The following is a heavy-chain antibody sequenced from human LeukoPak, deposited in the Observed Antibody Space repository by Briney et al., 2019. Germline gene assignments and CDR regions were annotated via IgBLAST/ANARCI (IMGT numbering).Heavy chain of an antibody. D-gene: IGHD2-2*01. CDR2: IRYDGSNK. V-gene: IGHV3-30*02. CDR1: GFTFSSYG. CDR3: AKGSIVVVPAADNPDY. J-gene: IGHJ4*02. Sequence: GGSLRLSCAASGFTFSSYGMHWVRQAPGKGLEWVAFIRYDGSNKYYADSVMGRFTISRDNSKNTLYLQMNSLRAEDTAVYYCAKGSIVVVPAADNPDYWGQGTLVTVSS.